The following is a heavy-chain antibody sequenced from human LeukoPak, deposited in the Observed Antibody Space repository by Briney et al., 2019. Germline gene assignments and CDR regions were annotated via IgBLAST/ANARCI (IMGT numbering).Heavy chain of an antibody. D-gene: IGHD1-26*01. CDR1: GFTVSTYG. CDR2: ISGSGGST. J-gene: IGHJ4*02. Sequence: GALRLSCEASGFTVSTYGMSWVRQAPGKGLEWVSAISGSGGSTYYADSVKGRVTISRDNSKNTLYLQVNSLRVEDTAVYYCAKDRLGAMMYFDFWGQGTLVTVSS. CDR3: AKDRLGAMMYFDF. V-gene: IGHV3-23*01.